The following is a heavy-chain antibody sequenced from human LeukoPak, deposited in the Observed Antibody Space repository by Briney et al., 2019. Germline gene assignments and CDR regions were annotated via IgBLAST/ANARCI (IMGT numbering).Heavy chain of an antibody. V-gene: IGHV3-23*01. J-gene: IGHJ4*02. CDR3: ARGLYYYGSGSYRPYSFDH. CDR1: GFTLNGYW. D-gene: IGHD3-10*01. Sequence: GGSLRLSCAAPGFTLNGYWMHWVRQAPGKGLVWVSTISGSGGATYYADSVRGLFTISRDNSKNTLYLQMNSLRADDTAVYYCARGLYYYGSGSYRPYSFDHWGQGTLVTVSS. CDR2: ISGSGGAT.